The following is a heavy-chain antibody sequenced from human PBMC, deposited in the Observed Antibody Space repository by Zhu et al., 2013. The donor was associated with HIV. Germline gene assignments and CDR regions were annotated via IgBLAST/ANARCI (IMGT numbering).Heavy chain of an antibody. Sequence: QEQLVQSGAEVKKAGASVKVSCKASGYTFTDYYIHWVRQAPGQGLEWMGWINPKSGGTNYAQRFQDRVTMTRDTSISTAYMELNRLRSDDTAVYYCGRHYYDFRNNYYIAIEYGGQGTLVTVSS. D-gene: IGHD3-3*01. J-gene: IGHJ4*02. CDR2: INPKSGGT. V-gene: IGHV1-2*02. CDR1: GYTFTDYY. CDR3: GRHYYDFRNNYYIAIEY.